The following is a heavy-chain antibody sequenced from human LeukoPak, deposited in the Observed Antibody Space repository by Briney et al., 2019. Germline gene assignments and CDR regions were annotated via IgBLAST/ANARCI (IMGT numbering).Heavy chain of an antibody. D-gene: IGHD1-14*01. CDR2: IQSTTNGGTT. CDR1: GFTFINAW. Sequence: GGSLRLSCAASGFTFINAWMTWVRQAPGKGREWVGRIQSTTNGGTTDYATPVKGRFTISRDDSKNTLYLQMNSLKTEDTAVYYCTSGVGTLDYWGQGALVTVSS. V-gene: IGHV3-15*01. CDR3: TSGVGTLDY. J-gene: IGHJ4*02.